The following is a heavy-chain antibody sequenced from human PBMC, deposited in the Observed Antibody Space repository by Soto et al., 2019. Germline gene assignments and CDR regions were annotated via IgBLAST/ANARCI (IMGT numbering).Heavy chain of an antibody. CDR1: GFTFSSYG. V-gene: IGHV3-33*01. CDR3: ARDFSMVVVATGY. J-gene: IGHJ4*02. D-gene: IGHD3-22*01. Sequence: PGGSLRLSCVASGFTFSSYGMHWVRQAPGKGLEWVGVMWYDGSNEYYADSVKGRFTIARDNSKDTLYLQMNSLRVEDTAVYHFARDFSMVVVATGYWGPGTLVTVSS. CDR2: MWYDGSNE.